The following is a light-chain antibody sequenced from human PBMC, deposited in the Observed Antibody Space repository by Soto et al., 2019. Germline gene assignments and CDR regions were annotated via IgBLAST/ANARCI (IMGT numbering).Light chain of an antibody. CDR2: DVY. J-gene: IGLJ1*01. CDR1: SSDVGRYTY. CDR3: ISYTSTSTPYV. V-gene: IGLV2-14*01. Sequence: QSALTQPASVSGSPGQSITISCPGTSSDVGRYTYVSWYQQHPGKVPKLLIYDVYNRPSGVSDRFSGSKSDNTASLTISGLQAEDEADYYCISYTSTSTPYVFGGGTKLTVL.